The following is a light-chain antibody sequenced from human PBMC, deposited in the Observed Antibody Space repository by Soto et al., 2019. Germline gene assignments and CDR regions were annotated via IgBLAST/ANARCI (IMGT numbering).Light chain of an antibody. Sequence: DIQMTQSPSTLSASVGDRVAITCRASQSITNRLAWYQLKPGKAPKVLIYDALNLESGVPSRFSGSGYGTEFTLTIRSLQPDDFATYCCQHYGGMWTFGQGTK. CDR1: QSITNR. CDR3: QHYGGMWT. V-gene: IGKV1-5*01. CDR2: DAL. J-gene: IGKJ1*01.